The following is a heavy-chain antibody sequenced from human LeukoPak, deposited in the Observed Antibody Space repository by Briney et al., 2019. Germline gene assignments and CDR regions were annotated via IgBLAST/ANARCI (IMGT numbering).Heavy chain of an antibody. J-gene: IGHJ6*03. D-gene: IGHD3-3*01. CDR3: ARGLDFPSCGVGLFSYYYYYMDV. CDR2: IIPIFGTA. V-gene: IGHV1-69*05. Sequence: EASVKVSCKASGGTFSSYAISWVRQAPGQGLEWMGGIIPIFGTANYAQKFQGRVTITTDESTSTAYMELSSLRSEDTAVYYCARGLDFPSCGVGLFSYYYYYMDVWGKGTTVTVSS. CDR1: GGTFSSYA.